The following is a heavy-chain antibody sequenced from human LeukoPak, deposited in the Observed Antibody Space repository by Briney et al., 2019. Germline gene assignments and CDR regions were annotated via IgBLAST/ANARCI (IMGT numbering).Heavy chain of an antibody. J-gene: IGHJ5*02. Sequence: GGSLRLSCAPSGFTFSSYGMHWVRQAPVKGLEWVAFIRFDGSNRYYADSVKGRFTISRDNSKNTLNLQMNSLRAEDTAVYYCAKVGVGAAQGWFDPWGQGTLVTVSS. CDR3: AKVGVGAAQGWFDP. D-gene: IGHD1-26*01. CDR1: GFTFSSYG. CDR2: IRFDGSNR. V-gene: IGHV3-30*02.